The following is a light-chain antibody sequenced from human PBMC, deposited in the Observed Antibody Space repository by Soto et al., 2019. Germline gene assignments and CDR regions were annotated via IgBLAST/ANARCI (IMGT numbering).Light chain of an antibody. V-gene: IGLV2-14*03. Sequence: QSALTQPASLSGSPGQSITISCTGTGSDIGGYNYVSWYQQHPGKAPKLILHDVTNRPSGVADRFCGSKSGNTASLTISVLQAEDEAEYDCSSSRARSTDLYVFGTGTKVTVL. J-gene: IGLJ1*01. CDR2: DVT. CDR1: GSDIGGYNY. CDR3: SSSRARSTDLYV.